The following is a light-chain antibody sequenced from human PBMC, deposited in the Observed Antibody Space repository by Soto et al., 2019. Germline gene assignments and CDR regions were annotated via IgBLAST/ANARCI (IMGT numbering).Light chain of an antibody. J-gene: IGKJ5*01. CDR1: QSVLYSSNNKNY. CDR3: RQYYTTPIT. V-gene: IGKV4-1*01. Sequence: DIVMTQSPDSLAVSLGERATINCKSSQSVLYSSNNKNYLAWYQQKPGQPPKLLIYWASTREAGVPDRFSGSGCGTDFTLTINSLQAQDVAVYYCRQYYTTPITFGQGTRLEIK. CDR2: WAS.